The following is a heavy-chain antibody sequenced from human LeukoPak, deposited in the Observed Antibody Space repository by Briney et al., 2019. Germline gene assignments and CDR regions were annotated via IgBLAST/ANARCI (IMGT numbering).Heavy chain of an antibody. CDR3: ASRESYFDY. Sequence: SVEVSYKASGGTFSSYTISWVRQAPGQGLEWMGRIIPILGIANYAQKFQGRVTITADKSTSTAYMELSSLRSEDTAVYYCASRESYFDYWGQGTLVTVSS. CDR1: GGTFSSYT. CDR2: IIPILGIA. J-gene: IGHJ4*02. D-gene: IGHD1-26*01. V-gene: IGHV1-69*02.